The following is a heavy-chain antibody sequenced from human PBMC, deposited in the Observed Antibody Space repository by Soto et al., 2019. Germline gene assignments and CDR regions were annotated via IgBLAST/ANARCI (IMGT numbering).Heavy chain of an antibody. J-gene: IGHJ6*02. CDR2: IKTKARGGAT. Sequence: EVQLVESGGGWEKPGGSLRPSCAPPDFTITTACMNWVRQAPGKGLEWVVRIKTKARGGATDYAAPLKGRFTISRDDSRNTLFLQINSLKTEDTAVYYCTTGSVEGVWGQGATVTVSS. D-gene: IGHD2-15*01. CDR3: TTGSVEGV. V-gene: IGHV3-15*07. CDR1: DFTITTAC.